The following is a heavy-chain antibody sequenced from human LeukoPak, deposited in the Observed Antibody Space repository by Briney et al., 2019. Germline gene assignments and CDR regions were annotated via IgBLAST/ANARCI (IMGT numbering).Heavy chain of an antibody. CDR3: ARDYTIGESGFDP. Sequence: RASVKVSCKASGYTFTGYYVHWVRQAPGQGLEWMGWINPNSGGTNYAQKFQGRVTMTRDTSISTAYMELSRLRSDDTAVYYCARDYTIGESGFDPWGQGILVTVSS. CDR1: GYTFTGYY. D-gene: IGHD3-10*01. J-gene: IGHJ5*02. CDR2: INPNSGGT. V-gene: IGHV1-2*02.